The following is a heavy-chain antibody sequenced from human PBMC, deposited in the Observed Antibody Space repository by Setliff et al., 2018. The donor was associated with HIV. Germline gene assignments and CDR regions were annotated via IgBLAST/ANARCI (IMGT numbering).Heavy chain of an antibody. CDR1: GGSISSYY. Sequence: PSETLSLTCTVSGGSISSYYWSWIRQPAGKGLEWIGHIYTSGSTNYNPSLKSRVTISVDTSKNQFSLKLSSVTAADTAVYYCARRGDFFYYAMDVWGQGTTVTVSS. CDR2: IYTSGST. J-gene: IGHJ6*02. V-gene: IGHV4-4*07. CDR3: ARRGDFFYYAMDV.